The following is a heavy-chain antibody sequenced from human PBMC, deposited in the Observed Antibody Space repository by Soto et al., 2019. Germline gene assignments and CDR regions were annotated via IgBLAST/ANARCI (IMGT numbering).Heavy chain of an antibody. Sequence: EVLLVESGGGLVKPGGSLRLSCVGSGFAFHNAWMNWVRQAPGRGLEWVGRVTSRTGGATSHYAAPVKDRFIISRDDSTDTLHLQMTSLRTEDTAVYYCSTLGIRGVIHFWGQGTLVTVSS. CDR2: VTSRTGGATS. D-gene: IGHD3-10*01. J-gene: IGHJ4*02. V-gene: IGHV3-15*01. CDR3: STLGIRGVIHF. CDR1: GFAFHNAW.